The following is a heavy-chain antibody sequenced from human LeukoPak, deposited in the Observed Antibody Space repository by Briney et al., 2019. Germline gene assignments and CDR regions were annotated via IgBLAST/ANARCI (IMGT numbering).Heavy chain of an antibody. Sequence: GGSLRLSYAASGFTFSSYAMSWVRQAPGKGLEWVSAISDSGGSTFYADSVKGRFTISRDNSRNTLYLHMDSLRVEDTAVYYCAKRVEYSSPGGYFDYWGQGTLVTVSS. D-gene: IGHD2/OR15-2a*01. CDR2: ISDSGGST. J-gene: IGHJ4*02. V-gene: IGHV3-23*01. CDR1: GFTFSSYA. CDR3: AKRVEYSSPGGYFDY.